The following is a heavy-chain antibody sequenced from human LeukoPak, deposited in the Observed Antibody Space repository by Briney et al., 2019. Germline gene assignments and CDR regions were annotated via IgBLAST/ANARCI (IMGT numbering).Heavy chain of an antibody. Sequence: SETLSLTCTVSGGSISRSTYYWSWIRQPPGKGLEWIGSIYYSGITYYNPSLKSRVAISVDTSQNQFSLKLTSVTAADTALYYCARLVYSSSSNNRFFDYWGQGTLVTVSS. J-gene: IGHJ4*02. CDR1: GGSISRSTYY. CDR2: IYYSGIT. CDR3: ARLVYSSSSNNRFFDY. D-gene: IGHD6-6*01. V-gene: IGHV4-39*01.